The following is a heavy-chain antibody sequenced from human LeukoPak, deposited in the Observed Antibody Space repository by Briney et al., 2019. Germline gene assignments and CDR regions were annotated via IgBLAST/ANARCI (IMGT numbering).Heavy chain of an antibody. V-gene: IGHV1-69*06. J-gene: IGHJ6*03. CDR2: IIAIFGTA. CDR1: VGTFSSYA. CDR3: AREAIYYYYYSMDV. Sequence: WASVKVSCTASVGTFSSYAISWGREAPGQGGRWRGGIIAIFGTANYAQKFQGRVTITADKSTSTAYMELSTLRSEHTAVYYCAREAIYYYYYSMDVWGKGTTVTVSS.